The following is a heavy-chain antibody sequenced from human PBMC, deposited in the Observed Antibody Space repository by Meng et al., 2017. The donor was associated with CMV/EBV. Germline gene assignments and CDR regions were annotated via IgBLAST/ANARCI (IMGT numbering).Heavy chain of an antibody. CDR3: ARTYYYGSGSWD. CDR2: IYYSGTT. Sequence: SETLSLTCTVSGGSVSSGSYYWSWIRQPPGKGLEWIGYIYYSGTTNYNPSLKSRVTISVDTSKNQFSLKLSSVTAADTAVYYCARTYYYGSGSWDWGQGTLVTVSS. D-gene: IGHD3-10*01. J-gene: IGHJ4*02. CDR1: GGSVSSGSYY. V-gene: IGHV4-61*01.